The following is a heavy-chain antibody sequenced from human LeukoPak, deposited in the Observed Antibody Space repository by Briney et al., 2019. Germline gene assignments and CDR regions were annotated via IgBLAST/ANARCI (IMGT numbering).Heavy chain of an antibody. V-gene: IGHV3-30-3*01. Sequence: PGGSLRLSCAASGFTFSSYAMHWVRQAPGKGLEWVAVISYDGSNKYYADSVKGRFTISRDNSKNTLYLQMNSLRAEDTAVYYCCAADPWYIWGQGTMVTVSS. D-gene: IGHD6-25*01. J-gene: IGHJ3*02. CDR3: CAADPWYI. CDR1: GFTFSSYA. CDR2: ISYDGSNK.